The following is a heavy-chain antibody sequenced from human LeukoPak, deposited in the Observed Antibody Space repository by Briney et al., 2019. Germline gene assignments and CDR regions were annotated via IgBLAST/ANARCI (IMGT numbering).Heavy chain of an antibody. D-gene: IGHD3-10*01. CDR1: GFTFSSYW. J-gene: IGHJ4*02. CDR2: IKQDGSEK. Sequence: AGSLRLSCAASGFTFSSYWMRWVRQAPGKGLEGVANIKQDGSEKYYVDSVKGRFTISRDNANNSLYLQMNSLRAEDTAVYYCARRHGELFNYWGQGTLVTVSS. CDR3: ARRHGELFNY. V-gene: IGHV3-7*03.